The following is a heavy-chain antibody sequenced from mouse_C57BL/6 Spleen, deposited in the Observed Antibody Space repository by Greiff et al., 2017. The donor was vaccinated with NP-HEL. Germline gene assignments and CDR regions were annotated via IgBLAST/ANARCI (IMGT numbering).Heavy chain of an antibody. CDR1: GFTFSSYA. D-gene: IGHD3-2*02. CDR3: ARSSDSLGYPFAY. CDR2: ISDGGSYT. J-gene: IGHJ3*01. Sequence: EVKLVESGGGLVKPGGSLKLSCAASGFTFSSYAMSWVRQTPEKRLEWVATISDGGSYTYYPDNVKGRFTISRDNAKNNLYLQMSHLKSEDTAMYYCARSSDSLGYPFAYWGQGTLVTVSA. V-gene: IGHV5-4*03.